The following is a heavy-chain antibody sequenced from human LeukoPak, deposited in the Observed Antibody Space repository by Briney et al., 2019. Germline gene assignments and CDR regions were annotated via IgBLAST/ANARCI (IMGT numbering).Heavy chain of an antibody. J-gene: IGHJ4*02. CDR1: GYTFTSYY. CDR2: INPSGGST. D-gene: IGHD2-2*02. CDR3: ARDSPLAAITY. Sequence: ASVKVSCKASGYTFTSYYMHWVQQAPGQGLEWMGIINPSGGSTSYAQKFQGRVTMTRDTSTSTVYMELSSLRSEDTAVYYCARDSPLAAITYWGQGTLVTVSS. V-gene: IGHV1-46*01.